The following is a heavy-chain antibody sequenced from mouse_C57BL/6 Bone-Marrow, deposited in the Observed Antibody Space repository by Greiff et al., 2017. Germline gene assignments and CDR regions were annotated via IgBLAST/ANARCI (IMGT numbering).Heavy chain of an antibody. CDR2: INPSSGYT. Sequence: VQLQQSGAELARPGASVKMSCKASGYTFTSYTMHWVKQRPGPGLEWIGYINPSSGYTTYNQKFKDKATLTADKSSSTAYMQLSSLTSRDSAVYYCARGGYCRGYYAMDYWGQGTSVTVSS. V-gene: IGHV1-4*01. D-gene: IGHD2-3*01. CDR3: ARGGYCRGYYAMDY. CDR1: GYTFTSYT. J-gene: IGHJ4*01.